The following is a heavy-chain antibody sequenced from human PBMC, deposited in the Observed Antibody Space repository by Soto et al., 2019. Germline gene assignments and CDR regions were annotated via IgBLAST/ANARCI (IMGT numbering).Heavy chain of an antibody. D-gene: IGHD6-13*01. CDR2: IHSSGST. CDR3: ARDQGVAAAGITWFDP. V-gene: IGHV4-4*07. Sequence: PSETLSLTXTVSGASMNSYHWSWIRQPAGKGLEWIGHIHSSGSTNYNPSLKSRVTMSVGTSKNQFSLRLMSLTAADTAVYYCARDQGVAAAGITWFDPWGQGSLVTVSS. J-gene: IGHJ5*02. CDR1: GASMNSYH.